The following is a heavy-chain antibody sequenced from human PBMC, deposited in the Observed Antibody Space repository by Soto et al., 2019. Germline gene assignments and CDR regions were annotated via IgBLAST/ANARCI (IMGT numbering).Heavy chain of an antibody. D-gene: IGHD6-19*01. CDR2: MYYSGST. J-gene: IGHJ4*02. CDR1: GGSISSYY. Sequence: SETLSLTCTVSGGSISSYYWSWIRQPPGKGLEWIGYMYYSGSTNYNPSLKSRVTISVDTSKNQFSLNLYSVTAADTAVYYCARVLSSGWYKAFDYWGQGTQLTVSS. CDR3: ARVLSSGWYKAFDY. V-gene: IGHV4-59*01.